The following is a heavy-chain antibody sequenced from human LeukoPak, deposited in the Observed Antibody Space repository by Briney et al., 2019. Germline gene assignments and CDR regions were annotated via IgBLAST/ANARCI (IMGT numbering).Heavy chain of an antibody. CDR3: ARGRGYSYGYRFFDY. J-gene: IGHJ4*02. D-gene: IGHD5-18*01. Sequence: SETLSLTCAVYGGSFSGYYWSWIRQPPGKGLEWIGEINHSGSTNYNPSLKSRVTISVDTSKNQFSLKLSSVTAADTAVYYCARGRGYSYGYRFFDYWGQGTLVTVSS. CDR1: GGSFSGYY. CDR2: INHSGST. V-gene: IGHV4-34*01.